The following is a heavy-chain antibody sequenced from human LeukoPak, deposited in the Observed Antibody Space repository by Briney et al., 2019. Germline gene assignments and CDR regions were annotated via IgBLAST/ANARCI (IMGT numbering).Heavy chain of an antibody. D-gene: IGHD2-8*01. CDR1: GGTFSSYA. CDR3: ARNADCTNGVCYTFDY. V-gene: IGHV1-69*13. Sequence: GASVKVSCKASGGTFSSYAISWARQAPGQGLEWMGGIIPIFGTANYAQKFQGRVTITADESTSTAYMELSSLRSEDTAVYYCARNADCTNGVCYTFDYWGQGTLVTVSS. J-gene: IGHJ4*02. CDR2: IIPIFGTA.